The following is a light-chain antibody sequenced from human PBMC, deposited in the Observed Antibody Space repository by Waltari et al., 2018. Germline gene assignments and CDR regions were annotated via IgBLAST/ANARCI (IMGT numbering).Light chain of an antibody. V-gene: IGLV2-14*03. Sequence: QSALTQPASVSGSPGQTTTLPCTGTSSDVGGFEYRSWYQQHPGQAPKLILYEVGKRPSGVSPRFSGSKSGNTASLTISGLQAEDEAKYFCCSFSTTDTVVFGGGTTVTVL. CDR3: CSFSTTDTVV. J-gene: IGLJ3*02. CDR1: SSDVGGFEY. CDR2: EVG.